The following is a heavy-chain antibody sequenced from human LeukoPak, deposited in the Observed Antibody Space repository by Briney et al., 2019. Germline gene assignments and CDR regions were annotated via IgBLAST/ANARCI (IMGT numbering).Heavy chain of an antibody. V-gene: IGHV1-2*02. J-gene: IGHJ3*02. Sequence: ASVKVSCKASGYTFTGYYMHWVRQAPGQGLEWMGWINPNSGGTNYAQKFQGRVTITADESTSTAYMELSSLRSEDTAVYYCARAPYPGDRMYKDAFDIWGQGTMVTVSS. D-gene: IGHD1-1*01. CDR2: INPNSGGT. CDR1: GYTFTGYY. CDR3: ARAPYPGDRMYKDAFDI.